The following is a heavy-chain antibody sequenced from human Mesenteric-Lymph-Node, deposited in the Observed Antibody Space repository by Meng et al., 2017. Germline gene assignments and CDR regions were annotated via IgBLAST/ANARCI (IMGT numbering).Heavy chain of an antibody. V-gene: IGHV4-31*03. D-gene: IGHD3-22*01. CDR3: ARVDSSGYFLDY. Sequence: QLQLQESGSGLVKPSHTLSLTFTVSGGSISSGGHSLSWIRQHPGKGLEWIAYIYYSGSTYYNPSLKSRVILSVDTSKNQFSLKLSSVTAADTAVYYCARVDSSGYFLDYWGQGTLITVSS. CDR1: GGSISSGGHS. CDR2: IYYSGST. J-gene: IGHJ4*01.